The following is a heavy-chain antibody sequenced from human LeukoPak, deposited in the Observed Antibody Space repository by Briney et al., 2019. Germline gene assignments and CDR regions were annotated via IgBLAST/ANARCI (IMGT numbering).Heavy chain of an antibody. J-gene: IGHJ4*02. D-gene: IGHD1-1*01. CDR1: GGSISSYY. CDR3: ARRPVAGTGYFDY. V-gene: IGHV4-59*01. Sequence: SETLSLTCTVSGGSISSYYWSWIRQPPGKGLEWIGYIYYCGSTNYNPSLKSRVTISVDTSKNQFSLKLSSVTAADTAVYYCARRPVAGTGYFDYWGQGTLVTVSS. CDR2: IYYCGST.